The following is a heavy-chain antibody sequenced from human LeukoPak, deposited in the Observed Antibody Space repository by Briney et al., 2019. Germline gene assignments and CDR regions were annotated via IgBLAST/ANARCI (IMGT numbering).Heavy chain of an antibody. Sequence: GGSLRLSCAASGFTFTNYWMTWVRQAPGNGPEWVANIKPDGTEKYYVDSLRGRFTISRDNAKSSLYLEMNSLRVEDTAIYYCARALTERWFDPWGQGTLVTVSS. CDR2: IKPDGTEK. V-gene: IGHV3-7*01. J-gene: IGHJ5*02. CDR1: GFTFTNYW. CDR3: ARALTERWFDP.